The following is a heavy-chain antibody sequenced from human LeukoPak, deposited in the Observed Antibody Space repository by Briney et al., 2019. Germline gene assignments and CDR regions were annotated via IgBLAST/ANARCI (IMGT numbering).Heavy chain of an antibody. Sequence: ASVKVSCKASGYTFTSYYMHWVRQAPGQGLEWMGVINPSGGSTSYAQKFQGRVTMTRDTSTSTVYMELSSLRSEDTAAYYCARELGYNWNYVNEDYWGQGTLVTVSS. J-gene: IGHJ4*02. V-gene: IGHV1-46*01. CDR3: ARELGYNWNYVNEDY. CDR2: INPSGGST. CDR1: GYTFTSYY. D-gene: IGHD1-7*01.